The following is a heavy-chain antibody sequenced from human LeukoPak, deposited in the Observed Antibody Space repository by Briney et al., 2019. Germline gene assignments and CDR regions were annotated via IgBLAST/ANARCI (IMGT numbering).Heavy chain of an antibody. CDR3: ARGTIAGATPNDY. CDR2: INPNSGGT. V-gene: IGHV1-2*02. J-gene: IGHJ4*02. CDR1: GYTFTGYY. Sequence: ASVKVSCKASGYTFTGYYMHWVRQAPGQGLEWMGWINPNSGGTNYAQKFQGRVTMTRDTSISTAYMELSRLRSDDAAVYYCARGTIAGATPNDYWGQGTLVTVSS. D-gene: IGHD1-26*01.